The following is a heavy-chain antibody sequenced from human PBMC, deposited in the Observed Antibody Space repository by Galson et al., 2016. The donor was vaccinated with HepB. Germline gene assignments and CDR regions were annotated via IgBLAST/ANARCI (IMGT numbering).Heavy chain of an antibody. V-gene: IGHV1-46*03. Sequence: SVKVSCKASGYNFTSYYMHWVRQAPGQGLEWMGMIIPSDDRTMFAQRFQGRVTMTRDTSTSTVYMELSSLRSEDTAVYWCARDLPHCIGTSCNDGYYYYYELDVWGQGTTVTVSS. J-gene: IGHJ6*02. CDR3: ARDLPHCIGTSCNDGYYYYYELDV. CDR1: GYNFTSYY. CDR2: IIPSDDRT. D-gene: IGHD2-2*01.